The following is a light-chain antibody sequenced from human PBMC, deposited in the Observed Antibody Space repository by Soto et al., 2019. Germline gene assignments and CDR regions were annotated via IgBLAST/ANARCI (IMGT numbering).Light chain of an antibody. J-gene: IGKJ1*01. Sequence: DLQMTQSPSTLSGSVGDRVTITCRASQTISSWLAWYQQKPGKAPKLLIYKASTLKSGVPSRFSGSGSGTEFPLTISTLHPDDFATYYCQNYNSYSEAFGQGTNVEI. CDR1: QTISSW. CDR3: QNYNSYSEA. V-gene: IGKV1-5*03. CDR2: KAS.